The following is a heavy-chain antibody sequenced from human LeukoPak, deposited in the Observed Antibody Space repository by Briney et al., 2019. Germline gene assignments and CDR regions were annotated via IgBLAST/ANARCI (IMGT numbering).Heavy chain of an antibody. CDR1: GFTFSRSW. J-gene: IGHJ3*02. V-gene: IGHV3-7*01. CDR2: IKQDGSEK. Sequence: GGSLRLSCAASGFTFSRSWMSWIRQAPGNGLEWVANIKQDGSEKYYVDSVKGRFTISRDNTKNSLYLQMNSLRVDDTAVYYCAREGNYGNHGFDIWGQVTLVRVAS. CDR3: AREGNYGNHGFDI. D-gene: IGHD4-17*01.